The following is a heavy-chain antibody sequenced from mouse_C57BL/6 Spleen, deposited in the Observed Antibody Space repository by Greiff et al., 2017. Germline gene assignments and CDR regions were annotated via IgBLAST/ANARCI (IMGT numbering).Heavy chain of an antibody. CDR3: ARSYYGSSYWFAY. CDR1: GYTFTDYT. CDR2: IYPRDGST. D-gene: IGHD1-1*01. V-gene: IGHV1-78*01. J-gene: IGHJ3*01. Sequence: QVQLQQSDAELVKPGASVKISCKVSGYTFTDYTIHWMKQRPEQGLEWIGYIYPRDGSTKYNEKFQGKATLTADKSSSTAYMQLTSLTSEDSAVYFCARSYYGSSYWFAYWGQGTLVTVSA.